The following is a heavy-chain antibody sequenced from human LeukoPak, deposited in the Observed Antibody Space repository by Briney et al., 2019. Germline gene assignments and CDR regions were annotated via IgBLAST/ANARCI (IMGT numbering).Heavy chain of an antibody. V-gene: IGHV1-18*04. CDR3: AIQPFSSSWPGFDY. D-gene: IGHD6-13*01. CDR1: GYTFTSYG. J-gene: IGHJ4*02. Sequence: ASVKVSCKASGYTFTSYGISWVRQAPGQGLEWMGWISAYNGNTNYAQKFQGRVTMTTDTSTSTAYMELRSLRPDDTAVYYCAIQPFSSSWPGFDYWGQGTLVTVSS. CDR2: ISAYNGNT.